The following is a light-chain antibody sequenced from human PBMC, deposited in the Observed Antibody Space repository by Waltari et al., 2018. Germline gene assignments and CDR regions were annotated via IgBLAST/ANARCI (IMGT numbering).Light chain of an antibody. Sequence: DIQMTQSPSSLSASVGDRVTITCRASQIVDNYLNWYQQKPGKAPDLLIYAASKLHSGVPSRFSGSGSGTDFTLTINSLQLEDFATYFCQQSYRTPLTFGGGTKVDIK. CDR1: QIVDNY. CDR2: AAS. J-gene: IGKJ4*01. V-gene: IGKV1-39*01. CDR3: QQSYRTPLT.